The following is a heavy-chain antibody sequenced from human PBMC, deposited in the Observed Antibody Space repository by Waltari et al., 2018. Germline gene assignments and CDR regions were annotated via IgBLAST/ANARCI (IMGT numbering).Heavy chain of an antibody. CDR2: IYPGDSDT. CDR1: GYSFTSYC. D-gene: IGHD3-10*01. J-gene: IGHJ6*02. V-gene: IGHV5-51*03. CDR3: ARSPASFGYYYYGMDV. Sequence: EVQLVQSGAEVKKPGESLKISCKGSGYSFTSYCIGWVRQMPGKGLEWMGIIYPGDSDTRYSPSFQGQVTISADKSISTAYLQWSSLKASDTAMYYCARSPASFGYYYYGMDVWGQGTTVTVSS.